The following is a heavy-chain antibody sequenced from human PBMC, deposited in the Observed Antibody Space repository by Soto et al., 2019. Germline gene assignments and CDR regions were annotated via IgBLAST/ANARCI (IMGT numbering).Heavy chain of an antibody. J-gene: IGHJ2*01. CDR1: GFSFSPYP. Sequence: EVQLLESGGSLVLPGGSLRLSCAASGFSFSPYPMSWVRQAPVKGLEWVSTIGTTGGDTYYPDFVKGRFTISRDDPKNTVYLQMSSLRDEDSAIYYCAKSRVASGRGYFDLWGRGTLVTVSS. V-gene: IGHV3-23*01. CDR2: IGTTGGDT. CDR3: AKSRVASGRGYFDL. D-gene: IGHD6-25*01.